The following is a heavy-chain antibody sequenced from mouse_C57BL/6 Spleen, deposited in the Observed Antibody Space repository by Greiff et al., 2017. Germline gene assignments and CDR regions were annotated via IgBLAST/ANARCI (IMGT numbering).Heavy chain of an antibody. CDR1: GYTFTDYY. CDR3: ATIYYGNYVFSWDY. D-gene: IGHD2-1*01. V-gene: IGHV1-26*01. CDR2: INPNNGGT. Sequence: EVQLQQSGPELVKPGASVKISCKASGYTFTDYYMNWVKQSHGKSLEWIGDINPNNGGTSYNQKFKGKATLTVDKSSSTAYMELRSLTSEDSAVYYCATIYYGNYVFSWDYWGQGTTLTVSS. J-gene: IGHJ2*01.